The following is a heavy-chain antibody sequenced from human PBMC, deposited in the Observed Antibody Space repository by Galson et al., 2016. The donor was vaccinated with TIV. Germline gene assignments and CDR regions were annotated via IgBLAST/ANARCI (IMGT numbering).Heavy chain of an antibody. Sequence: SVKVSCKASGYTFTDYYLHWVRQAPRQGLELIGYINPNSGGTKYQQKFRGRVTMTRDTSIGTVYMEHNILKSHDTALYYCARTIYSRTRRSAGYFDPWGRGTLVTVSS. J-gene: IGHJ5*02. V-gene: IGHV1-2*02. CDR1: GYTFTDYY. D-gene: IGHD1-26*01. CDR2: INPNSGGT. CDR3: ARTIYSRTRRSAGYFDP.